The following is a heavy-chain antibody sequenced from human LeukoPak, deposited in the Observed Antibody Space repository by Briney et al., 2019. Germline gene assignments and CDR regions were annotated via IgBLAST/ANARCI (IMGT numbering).Heavy chain of an antibody. J-gene: IGHJ6*03. D-gene: IGHD3-10*01. V-gene: IGHV3-23*01. CDR2: ISGSGAST. CDR3: AKEFVEYYYYYMDG. CDR1: GFTFSTYG. Sequence: GGSLRLSCAASGFTFSTYGMSWVRQAPGKGLEWVSAISGSGASTYHADSVKGRFTISRDNSRNTMYLQMNSLRVEDAAVYYCAKEFVEYYYYYMDGWGKGTTVTVSS.